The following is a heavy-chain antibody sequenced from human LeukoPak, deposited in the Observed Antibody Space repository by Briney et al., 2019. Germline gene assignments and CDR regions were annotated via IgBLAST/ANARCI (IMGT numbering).Heavy chain of an antibody. CDR1: RFTFSSYA. D-gene: IGHD1-26*01. CDR3: ARAHFSGSFGY. J-gene: IGHJ4*02. CDR2: ISGSGGTT. Sequence: GGSLRLSCAASRFTFSSYAMSWVRQAPGKGLEWVSSISGSGGTTYYADSVRGRFTISRDNSKNTLYLQMNSLRAEDTAFYYCARAHFSGSFGYWGQGTLVTVSS. V-gene: IGHV3-23*01.